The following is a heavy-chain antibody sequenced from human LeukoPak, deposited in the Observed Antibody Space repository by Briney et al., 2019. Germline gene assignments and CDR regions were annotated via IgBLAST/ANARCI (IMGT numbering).Heavy chain of an antibody. D-gene: IGHD6-13*01. V-gene: IGHV4-39*07. CDR3: ARTYSSSPWGNYYYYGMDV. CDR2: IYYSGST. CDR1: GGSISSSSYY. Sequence: SETLSLTCTVSGGSISSSSYYWGWIRQPPGKGLEWIGSIYYSGSTYYSPSLKSRVTISVDTSKNQFSLKLSSVTAAGTAVYYCARTYSSSPWGNYYYYGMDVWGQGTTVTVSS. J-gene: IGHJ6*02.